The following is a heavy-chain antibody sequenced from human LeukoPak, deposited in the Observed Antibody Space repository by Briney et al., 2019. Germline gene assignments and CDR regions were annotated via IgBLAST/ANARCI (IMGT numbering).Heavy chain of an antibody. J-gene: IGHJ4*02. CDR2: INTNAGNP. V-gene: IGHV7-4-1*02. D-gene: IGHD2-21*01. CDR1: GYTFTGYY. CDR3: ARGGSVFPFDY. Sequence: AASVKVSCKASGYTFTGYYMHWVRQAPGQGLEWMGWINTNAGNPTYAQGFTGRFVFSLDTSVSTAYLQISSLKAEDTAVYYCARGGSVFPFDYWGQGTLVTVSS.